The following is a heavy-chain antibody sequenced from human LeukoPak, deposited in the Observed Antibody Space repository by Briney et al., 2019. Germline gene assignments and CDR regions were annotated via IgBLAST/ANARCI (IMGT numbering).Heavy chain of an antibody. J-gene: IGHJ5*02. Sequence: SQTLSLTCAISGDSVSSNSVTWNWIRQSPSRGLEWLGRTYYRSTWYNDYAVSVRGRITVNPDTSKNQFSLHLNSVTPEDTAVYYCARRLSQYDCFDPWGQGILVTVSS. V-gene: IGHV6-1*01. CDR2: TYYRSTWYN. CDR1: GDSVSSNSVT. D-gene: IGHD2-2*01. CDR3: ARRLSQYDCFDP.